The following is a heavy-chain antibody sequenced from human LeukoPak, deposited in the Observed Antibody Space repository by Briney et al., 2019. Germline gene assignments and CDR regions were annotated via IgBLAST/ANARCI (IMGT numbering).Heavy chain of an antibody. CDR1: GFTFKSYG. J-gene: IGHJ6*02. Sequence: GGSLRLSCGASGFTFKSYGMHWVRQAPGRGREGVGVIWYEGSNKDYADSVKGRFTISRDNSKSTLYLQMTSLRDEDTPVYYCARDCSSTSGKGYNYGMDVWGQGTTVTVSS. CDR3: ARDCSSTSGKGYNYGMDV. D-gene: IGHD2-2*01. V-gene: IGHV3-33*01. CDR2: IWYEGSNK.